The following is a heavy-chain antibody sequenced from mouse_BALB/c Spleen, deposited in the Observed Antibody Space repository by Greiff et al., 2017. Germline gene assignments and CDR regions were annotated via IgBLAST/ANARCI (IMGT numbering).Heavy chain of an antibody. CDR3: AREGNYGLYFDY. D-gene: IGHD1-1*02. V-gene: IGHV2-9*02. Sequence: VHLVESGPGLVAPSQSLSITCTVSGFSLTSYGVHWVRQPPGKGLEWLGVIWAGGSTNYNSALMSRLSISKDNSKSQVFLKMNSLQTDDTAMYYCAREGNYGLYFDYWGQGTTLTVSS. CDR1: GFSLTSYG. J-gene: IGHJ2*01. CDR2: IWAGGST.